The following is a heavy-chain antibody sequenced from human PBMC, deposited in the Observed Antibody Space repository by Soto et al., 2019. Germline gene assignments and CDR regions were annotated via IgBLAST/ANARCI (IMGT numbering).Heavy chain of an antibody. D-gene: IGHD2-15*01. CDR1: GYTFTSYG. CDR2: ISAKKGNT. CDR3: AREILSPDFYFHGMDV. V-gene: IGHV1-18*04. J-gene: IGHJ6*02. Sequence: QGQLVQSGAEVKKPGASVKVSCKASGYTFTSYGISWVREAPGQGLEWMGWISAKKGNTKYAQKFQGRVTMTTDTSTSTAYMELRSLRSDDTAVYHCAREILSPDFYFHGMDVWGQGTTVTVSS.